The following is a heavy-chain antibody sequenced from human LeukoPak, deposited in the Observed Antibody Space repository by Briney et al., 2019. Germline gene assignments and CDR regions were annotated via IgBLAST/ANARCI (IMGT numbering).Heavy chain of an antibody. V-gene: IGHV4-34*01. D-gene: IGHD2/OR15-2a*01. CDR1: GGSFSGYY. CDR2: INHSGST. J-gene: IGHJ6*03. CDR3: ATGNRGPSMDV. Sequence: SETLSLTCAVYGGSFSGYYWSWIRQPPGKGLEWIGEINHSGSTNYNPSLKSRVTISVDTSKNQFSLKLSSVTAADTAVYYCATGNRGPSMDVWGKGTTVTVSS.